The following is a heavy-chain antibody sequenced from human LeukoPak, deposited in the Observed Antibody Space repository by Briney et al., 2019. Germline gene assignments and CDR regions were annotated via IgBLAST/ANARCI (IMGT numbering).Heavy chain of an antibody. CDR2: INPNSGGT. Sequence: ASVKVSCKASGYTFTGYYMHWVRQAPGQGLEWMGWINPNSGGTNYAQKFQGWVTMTRDTSISTAYMELSRLRSDDTAVYYCARTAAAGRDYYYGMDVWGQGTTVTVSS. J-gene: IGHJ6*02. CDR1: GYTFTGYY. D-gene: IGHD6-13*01. V-gene: IGHV1-2*04. CDR3: ARTAAAGRDYYYGMDV.